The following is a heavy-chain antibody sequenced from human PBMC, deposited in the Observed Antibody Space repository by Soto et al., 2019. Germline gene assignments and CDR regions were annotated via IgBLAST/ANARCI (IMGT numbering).Heavy chain of an antibody. CDR1: GVTFTSSA. D-gene: IGHD2-8*01. CDR3: AADSPNLSGYFDY. Sequence: SVKVSCKASGVTFTSSAVQWVRQARGQRLEWIGWIVVRSGNTNYAQKFQERVTITRDMSTSTAYMELSSLRSEDTAVYYCAADSPNLSGYFDYWGQGTLVTVSS. V-gene: IGHV1-58*01. CDR2: IVVRSGNT. J-gene: IGHJ4*02.